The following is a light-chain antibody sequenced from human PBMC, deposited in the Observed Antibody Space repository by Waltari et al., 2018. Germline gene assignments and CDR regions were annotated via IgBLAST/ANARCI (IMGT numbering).Light chain of an antibody. J-gene: IGLJ1*01. CDR3: SSYTTGSTRYV. CDR2: DVN. Sequence: SALTKPASVSGSPGQSINIHCTGTSSDIGAYNFVSWSQKHPGKAPKVMIYDVNNRPSGVSSRFSGSKSGNTASLTISGLQAEDEADYYCSSYTTGSTRYVFGSGTKVTVL. V-gene: IGLV2-14*03. CDR1: SSDIGAYNF.